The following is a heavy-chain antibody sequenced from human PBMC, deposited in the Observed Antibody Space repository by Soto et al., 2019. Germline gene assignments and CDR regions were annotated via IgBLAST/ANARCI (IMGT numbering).Heavy chain of an antibody. J-gene: IGHJ5*02. CDR2: ISSSSSYI. CDR1: GFTFSSYS. V-gene: IGHV3-21*01. Sequence: GGSLRLSCAASGFTFSSYSMNWVRQAPGKGLEWVSSISSSSSYIYYADSVKGRFTISRDNAKNSLYLQMNSLRAEDTAVYYCAVDDIVPAAPEQNWFDPWGQGTLVTVSS. D-gene: IGHD2-2*01. CDR3: AVDDIVPAAPEQNWFDP.